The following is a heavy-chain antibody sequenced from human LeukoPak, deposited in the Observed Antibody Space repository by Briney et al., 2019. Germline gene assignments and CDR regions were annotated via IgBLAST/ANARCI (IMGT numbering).Heavy chain of an antibody. CDR3: ARTTFDFWSGYAEPNWFDP. CDR2: ISSSSSTI. D-gene: IGHD3-3*01. J-gene: IGHJ5*02. Sequence: GSLRLSCAASGFTFSSYSMNWVRQAPGKGLEWVSYISSSSSTIYYADSVKGRFTISRDNAKNSLYLQMNSLRAEDTAVYYCARTTFDFWSGYAEPNWFDPWGQGTLVTVSS. V-gene: IGHV3-48*01. CDR1: GFTFSSYS.